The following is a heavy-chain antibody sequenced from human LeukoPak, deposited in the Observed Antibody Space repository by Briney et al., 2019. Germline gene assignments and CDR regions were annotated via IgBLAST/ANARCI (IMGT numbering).Heavy chain of an antibody. V-gene: IGHV3-23*01. CDR1: GFTFSSYA. J-gene: IGHJ4*02. CDR3: AKDVVVVAATGDDY. D-gene: IGHD2-15*01. CDR2: ISGSGGST. Sequence: PGGSLRLSCAASGFTFSSYAMSWVRQAPGKELEWVSAISGSGGSTYYADSVKGRFTISRDNSENTLYLQMNSLRAEDTAVYYCAKDVVVVAATGDDYWGQGTLVTVSS.